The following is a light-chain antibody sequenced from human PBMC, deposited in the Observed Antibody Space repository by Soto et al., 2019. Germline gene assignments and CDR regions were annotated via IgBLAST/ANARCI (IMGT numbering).Light chain of an antibody. CDR3: QKYNSAPPGYT. CDR2: AAS. V-gene: IGKV1-27*01. CDR1: QGISNY. J-gene: IGKJ2*01. Sequence: DIQMTQSPSSLSASVGDRVTITCRASQGISNYLAWYQQKPGKVPKLLIYAASTLQSGVPSRFSGSGSGTDFTLTISSLQAEDVATYYCQKYNSAPPGYTFGQGTKLQIK.